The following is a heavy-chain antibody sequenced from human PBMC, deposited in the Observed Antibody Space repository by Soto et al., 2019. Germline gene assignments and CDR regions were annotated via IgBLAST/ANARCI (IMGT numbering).Heavy chain of an antibody. CDR2: ISYDGSNK. Sequence: PRGALRDSCAASGFTFSGYVMHWVRQSPGKGLEWVAVISYDGSNKYYADSVKGRFTISRDNSKNTLYLQMNSLRAEDTAVYYCAKYEFGESPGSGMDVWGQGTTVTVSS. V-gene: IGHV3-30*18. D-gene: IGHD3-10*01. CDR3: AKYEFGESPGSGMDV. CDR1: GFTFSGYV. J-gene: IGHJ6*02.